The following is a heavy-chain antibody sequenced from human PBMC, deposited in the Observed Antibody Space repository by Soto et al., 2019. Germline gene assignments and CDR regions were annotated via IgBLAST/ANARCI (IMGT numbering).Heavy chain of an antibody. CDR1: GFTFSSRW. CDR2: IKQDENGK. Sequence: EVHLEESGGGLVQPGGSLRLSCETSGFTFSSRWMTWVRQVPGKGLEWVANIKQDENGKDYVDSVKGRFTISRDNAKNSLYLQMHSLRAEYTAVYYCATHDGPAAAGLVLDFWGQGTLVTVSS. CDR3: ATHDGPAAAGLVLDF. V-gene: IGHV3-7*02. D-gene: IGHD6-13*01. J-gene: IGHJ4*02.